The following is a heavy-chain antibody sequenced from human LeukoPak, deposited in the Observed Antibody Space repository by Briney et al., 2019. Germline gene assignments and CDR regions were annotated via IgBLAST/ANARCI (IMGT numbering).Heavy chain of an antibody. V-gene: IGHV4-39*07. CDR2: IYYSGST. Sequence: PSETLSLTCTVSGGSISSSSYYWGWIRQPPGKGLEWIGSIYYSGSTYYNPSLKSRVTISVDTSKNQFSLKLSSVTAADTAVYYCFNSDHKEKVDWGQGTLVTVSS. D-gene: IGHD4-23*01. J-gene: IGHJ4*02. CDR3: FNSDHKEKVD. CDR1: GGSISSSSYY.